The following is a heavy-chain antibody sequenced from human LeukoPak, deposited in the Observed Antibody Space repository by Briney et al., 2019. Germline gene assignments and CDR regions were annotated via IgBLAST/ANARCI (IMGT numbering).Heavy chain of an antibody. Sequence: PSVTLSLTCAVSGGSISSGGYSWSWLRQPPGKGLEWIGYIYHSGSTYYNPSLKSRVTISVDRSKNQFSLKLSSVTAADTAVYYCASHGGIRHYYGSGSYYNEDYWGQGTLVTVSS. CDR1: GGSISSGGYS. D-gene: IGHD3-10*01. J-gene: IGHJ4*02. CDR2: IYHSGST. CDR3: ASHGGIRHYYGSGSYYNEDY. V-gene: IGHV4-30-2*01.